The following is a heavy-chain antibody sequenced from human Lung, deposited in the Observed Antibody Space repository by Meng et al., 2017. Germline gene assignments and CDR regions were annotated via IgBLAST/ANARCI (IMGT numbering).Heavy chain of an antibody. D-gene: IGHD2-15*01. J-gene: IGHJ4*02. CDR2: IYYSGST. Sequence: QVQLQESGPGLVKPSETLSLTCTVSGGSISSYYWSWIRQPPGKGLEWIGYIYYSGSTNYNPSLKSRVTISVDTSKNQFSLNLSSVTAADTAVYYCARVGWSLDYWGQGTLVTVSS. CDR1: GGSISSYY. V-gene: IGHV4-59*08. CDR3: ARVGWSLDY.